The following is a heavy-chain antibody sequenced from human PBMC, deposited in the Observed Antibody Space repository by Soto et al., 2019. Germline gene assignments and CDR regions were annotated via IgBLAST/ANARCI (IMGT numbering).Heavy chain of an antibody. V-gene: IGHV3-7*01. CDR2: IKQDGSEK. D-gene: IGHD3-3*01. J-gene: IGHJ4*02. CDR1: GFTFSSYW. Sequence: GGSLRLSCAASGFTFSSYWMSWVRQAPGKGLEWVANIKQDGSEKYYVDSVKGRFTISRDNAKNSLYLQMNSLRAEDTAVYYCARDRLRFLEWLLAPTVFDYWGQGTLVTVSS. CDR3: ARDRLRFLEWLLAPTVFDY.